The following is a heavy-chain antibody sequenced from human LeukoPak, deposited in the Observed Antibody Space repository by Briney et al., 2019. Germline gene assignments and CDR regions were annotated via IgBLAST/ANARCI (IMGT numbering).Heavy chain of an antibody. Sequence: ASVKVSCKASGYTFTGYYMHWVRQAPGQGLEWMGWINPNSGGTNYAQKFQGRVTMTRDTSISTAYMELSRLRSDDTAVYYCARTLPTVVTACDYWGQGTLVTVSS. J-gene: IGHJ4*02. CDR2: INPNSGGT. D-gene: IGHD4-23*01. CDR1: GYTFTGYY. V-gene: IGHV1-2*02. CDR3: ARTLPTVVTACDY.